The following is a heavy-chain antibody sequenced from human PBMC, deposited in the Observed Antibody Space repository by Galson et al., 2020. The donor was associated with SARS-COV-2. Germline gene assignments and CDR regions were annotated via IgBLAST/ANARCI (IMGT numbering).Heavy chain of an antibody. V-gene: IGHV3-48*01. D-gene: IGHD6-6*01. J-gene: IGHJ4*02. CDR2: ISSSSDHI. Sequence: GGSLRLSCVASGFTLRSYSMNWVRQAPGRGLEWVSYISSSSDHIYYADSVEGRFTISRDNTKNSLYLQMETLRVEDTAVYYCARLAVRNFDLWGQGTRVTGSS. CDR1: GFTLRSYS. CDR3: ARLAVRNFDL.